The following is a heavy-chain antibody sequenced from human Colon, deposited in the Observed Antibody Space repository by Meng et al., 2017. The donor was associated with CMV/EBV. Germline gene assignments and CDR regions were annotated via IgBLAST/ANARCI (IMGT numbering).Heavy chain of an antibody. CDR3: AKDRMVQGSRLPPYFDY. CDR2: IRFDGNHE. Sequence: QVQLVASGGGVVHPGGSLRLSCAASGFSFDVYGMHWVRQAPGKGLEWVTFIRFDGNHEDYAESVKGRFTISRDNSNNTLYLQMKDLRGDDTAVYYCAKDRMVQGSRLPPYFDYWGQGALVTVSS. D-gene: IGHD3-10*01. CDR1: GFSFDVYG. J-gene: IGHJ4*02. V-gene: IGHV3-30*02.